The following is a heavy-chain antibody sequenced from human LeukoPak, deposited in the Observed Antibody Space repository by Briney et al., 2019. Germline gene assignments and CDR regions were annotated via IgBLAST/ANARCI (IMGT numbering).Heavy chain of an antibody. CDR2: INPNSGGT. J-gene: IGHJ4*02. V-gene: IGHV1-2*02. CDR3: ARVALGSSGYSYYFDY. CDR1: GYSFTGYY. D-gene: IGHD3-22*01. Sequence: LGASVKVSCKASGYSFTGYYMHWVRQAPGQGLEWMGWINPNSGGTNYAQKFQGRVTMTRDTSISTAYMELSRLRSDDTAVYYCARVALGSSGYSYYFDYWGQGTLVTVSS.